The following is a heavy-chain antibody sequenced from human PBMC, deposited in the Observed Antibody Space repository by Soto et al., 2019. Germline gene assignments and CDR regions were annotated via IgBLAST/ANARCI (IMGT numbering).Heavy chain of an antibody. Sequence: SETLSLTCAVSGYSISSGYYWGWIRQPPGKGLEWIGSIYHSGSTYYNPSLKSRVTISVDTSKNQFSLKLSSVTAADTAVYYCARARYSSSWSRQPFDYWGQGTLVTVSS. CDR2: IYHSGST. D-gene: IGHD6-13*01. J-gene: IGHJ4*02. V-gene: IGHV4-38-2*01. CDR3: ARARYSSSWSRQPFDY. CDR1: GYSISSGYY.